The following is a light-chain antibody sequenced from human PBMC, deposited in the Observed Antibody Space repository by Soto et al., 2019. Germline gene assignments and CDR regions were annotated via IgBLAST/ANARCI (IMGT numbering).Light chain of an antibody. V-gene: IGLV2-14*01. CDR3: SSYTRSRTPVV. CDR2: EVS. J-gene: IGLJ1*01. Sequence: QSALTQPASVSGSPGQSITISCTGTSSDVGGYNYVSWYQQHPGKAPKLIIYEVSNRPSGVSNRFSGSKSGNTASLTISGTQAQEQAHYSSSSYTRSRTPVVFGTGTKVTVL. CDR1: SSDVGGYNY.